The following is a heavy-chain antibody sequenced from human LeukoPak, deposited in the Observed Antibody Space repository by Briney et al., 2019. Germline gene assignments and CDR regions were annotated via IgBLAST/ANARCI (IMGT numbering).Heavy chain of an antibody. CDR1: GYTFTGYY. V-gene: IGHV1-2*02. J-gene: IGHJ4*02. CDR3: ARGRITARSYFDY. CDR2: INPKSGDT. Sequence: ASVKVSCKASGYTFTGYYMHWVRQAPGQGLECMGWINPKSGDTKYAQNFQGRVTMTSDMSFSTAYMELRSLRSDDTAVYYCARGRITARSYFDYWGQGTLVTVSS. D-gene: IGHD3-16*01.